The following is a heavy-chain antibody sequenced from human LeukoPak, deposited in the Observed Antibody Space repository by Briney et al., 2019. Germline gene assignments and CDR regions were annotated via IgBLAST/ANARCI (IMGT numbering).Heavy chain of an antibody. CDR2: IIPIFGTA. V-gene: IGHV1-69*05. J-gene: IGHJ4*02. D-gene: IGHD3-22*01. Sequence: SVKVSCKASGGTFSSYAISWVRQTPGQGLEWMGGIIPIFGTANYAQKFQGRVTITTDESTSTAYMELSSLRSEDTAVYYCARHYDSSGYSLTAFDYWGQGTLVTVSS. CDR1: GGTFSSYA. CDR3: ARHYDSSGYSLTAFDY.